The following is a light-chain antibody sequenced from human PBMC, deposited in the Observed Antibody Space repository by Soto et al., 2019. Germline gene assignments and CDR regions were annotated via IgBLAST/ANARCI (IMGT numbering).Light chain of an antibody. CDR2: RNN. CDR1: SSNIGINN. Sequence: QSVLTQPPSASGTPGQRVTISCSGSSSNIGINNVYWYQQLPGTAPKLLIYRNNQRPSGVPDRFSGSKSGTSAALAISGLRSEDEADYYCAAWDDSLSGSWVFGGGTKLTVL. V-gene: IGLV1-47*01. CDR3: AAWDDSLSGSWV. J-gene: IGLJ3*02.